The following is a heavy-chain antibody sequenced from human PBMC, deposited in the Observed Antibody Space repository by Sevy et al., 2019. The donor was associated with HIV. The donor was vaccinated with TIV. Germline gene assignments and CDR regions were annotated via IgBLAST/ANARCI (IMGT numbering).Heavy chain of an antibody. D-gene: IGHD1-26*01. Sequence: GGSLRLSCGASGFIFSNAWMSWVRQAPGKGLEWVGRIKSKADGGTPDYAAPVKGTFTISRDDSINTLYLQMNSLRNDDTAVYYCGYSEYGYYYDHWGQGTLVTVSS. CDR2: IKSKADGGTP. CDR1: GFIFSNAW. V-gene: IGHV3-15*01. CDR3: GYSEYGYYYDH. J-gene: IGHJ4*02.